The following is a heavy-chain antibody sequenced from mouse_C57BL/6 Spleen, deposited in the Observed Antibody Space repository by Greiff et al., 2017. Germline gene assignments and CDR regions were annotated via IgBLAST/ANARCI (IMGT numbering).Heavy chain of an antibody. CDR1: GFSLTSYG. D-gene: IGHD2-2*01. V-gene: IGHV2-5*01. CDR2: IWRGGST. CDR3: AKNADGYDEWFAY. Sequence: QVQLQQSGPGLVQPSQSLSITCTVSGFSLTSYGVHWVRQSPGKGLEWLGVIWRGGSTDYNAALMSRLSITKDNSKSQVFFKMNSLQADDTAIYYCAKNADGYDEWFAYWGQGTLVTVSA. J-gene: IGHJ3*01.